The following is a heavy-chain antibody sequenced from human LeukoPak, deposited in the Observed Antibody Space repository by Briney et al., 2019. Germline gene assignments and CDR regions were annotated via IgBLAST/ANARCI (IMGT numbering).Heavy chain of an antibody. V-gene: IGHV4-59*01. CDR1: GGSISSYY. CDR3: ASTEYYYGSGSYQYYFDY. D-gene: IGHD3-10*01. J-gene: IGHJ4*02. Sequence: PSETLSLTCTVSGGSISSYYWNWIRQPPGKGLEWIGYIYYSGSTNYNPSLKSRVTISVDTSKNQFSLKLSSVTAADTAVYYCASTEYYYGSGSYQYYFDYWGQETLVTVSS. CDR2: IYYSGST.